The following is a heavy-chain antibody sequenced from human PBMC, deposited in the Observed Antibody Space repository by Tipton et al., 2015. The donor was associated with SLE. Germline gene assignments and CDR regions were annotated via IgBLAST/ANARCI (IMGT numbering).Heavy chain of an antibody. J-gene: IGHJ4*02. CDR2: IYYSGST. Sequence: TLSLTCTVSGGSISSSSYYWGWIRQPPGKGLEWIGSIYYSGSTYYNPSLKSRVTISVDTSEKQFSLKLTSVSVADTAVYYCARTPLGSNWNDLGYFDYWGQGTLVTVSS. CDR3: ARTPLGSNWNDLGYFDY. V-gene: IGHV4-39*07. CDR1: GGSISSSSYY. D-gene: IGHD1-20*01.